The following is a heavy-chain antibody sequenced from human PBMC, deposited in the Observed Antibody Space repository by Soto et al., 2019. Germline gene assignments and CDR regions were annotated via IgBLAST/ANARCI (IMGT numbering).Heavy chain of an antibody. J-gene: IGHJ4*02. CDR3: AKPGGIYSYGYEYDY. V-gene: IGHV3-30*18. Sequence: QVQLVESGGGVVQPGRSLRLSCAASGFTFSSYGMHWVRQAPGKGLEWVAVISYDGSNKYYADSVKGRFTISRDNSKNTLYLQMNSLRAEDTAVYYCAKPGGIYSYGYEYDYWGQGTLVTVSS. CDR1: GFTFSSYG. D-gene: IGHD5-18*01. CDR2: ISYDGSNK.